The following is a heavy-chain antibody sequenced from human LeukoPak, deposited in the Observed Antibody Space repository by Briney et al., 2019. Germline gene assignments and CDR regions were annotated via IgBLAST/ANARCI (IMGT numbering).Heavy chain of an antibody. CDR1: GFSFSSYG. J-gene: IGHJ6*02. D-gene: IGHD3-10*01. Sequence: PGRSLRLSCAASGFSFSSYGMPWVRQAPGKGLEWVSSIRFDGDFKHYGDSVKGRVAISRNNAENKVFLQMNNLRGEDTGVYFCARSVYGSGSYMDVWGQGTTVIVSS. CDR2: IRFDGDFK. V-gene: IGHV3-33*03. CDR3: ARSVYGSGSYMDV.